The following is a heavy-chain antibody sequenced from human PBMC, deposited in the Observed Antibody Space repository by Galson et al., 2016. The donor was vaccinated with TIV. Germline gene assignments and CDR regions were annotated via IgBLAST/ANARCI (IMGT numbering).Heavy chain of an antibody. J-gene: IGHJ4*02. V-gene: IGHV5-10-1*01. CDR1: GYSFTNYW. CDR3: ARRIMASVADDF. D-gene: IGHD6-19*01. Sequence: SGAEVKKPGESLRISCQGSGYSFTNYWITWHRQMPGRGLEWMGRISPSDSYTNYSPSFQDHVTISVDKSIRTAYLQWSGLKAADTAMYFCARRIMASVADDFWGQGTLVTVSS. CDR2: ISPSDSYT.